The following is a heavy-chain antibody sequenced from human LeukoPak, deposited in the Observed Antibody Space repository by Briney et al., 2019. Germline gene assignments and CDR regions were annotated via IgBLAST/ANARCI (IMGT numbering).Heavy chain of an antibody. CDR2: IWYDGSNE. D-gene: IGHD7-27*01. Sequence: PGGSLRLSCAASGFTFSSCGVHWVRQAPGKGLEWVAVIWYDGSNEYYADSVKGRFTISRDSPKNTMYLQMNSLRAEDTAVYYCAKDLTGDGPSPFDYWGQGTLVTVSS. J-gene: IGHJ4*02. CDR1: GFTFSSCG. V-gene: IGHV3-33*06. CDR3: AKDLTGDGPSPFDY.